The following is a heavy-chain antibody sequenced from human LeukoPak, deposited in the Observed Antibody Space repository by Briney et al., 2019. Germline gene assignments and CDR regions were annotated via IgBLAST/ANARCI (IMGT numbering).Heavy chain of an antibody. CDR1: GYSFSNYW. CDR2: IYPGDSDT. Sequence: GESLKISCKGSGYSFSNYWIGWVRQMPGKGLEWMGIIYPGDSDTRYSPSCQGQVTISADKFIRTAYLQWSSLKASDTAMYYCARRLGPTGRYFDYWGQGTLVTVSS. V-gene: IGHV5-51*01. CDR3: ARRLGPTGRYFDY. J-gene: IGHJ4*02. D-gene: IGHD1-26*01.